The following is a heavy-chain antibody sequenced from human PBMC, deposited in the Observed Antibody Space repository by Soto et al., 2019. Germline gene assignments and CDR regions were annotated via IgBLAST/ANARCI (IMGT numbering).Heavy chain of an antibody. J-gene: IGHJ6*02. CDR1: GGTFSSYA. Sequence: EASVKVSCKTSGGTFSSYAISWVRQAPGQGLEWMGGIIPIFGTANYAQKFQGRVTITADESTSTAYMELSSLRSEDTAVYYCARPYYGSGSYYNPHYYYGMDVWGQGTTVTVSS. V-gene: IGHV1-69*13. CDR3: ARPYYGSGSYYNPHYYYGMDV. CDR2: IIPIFGTA. D-gene: IGHD3-10*01.